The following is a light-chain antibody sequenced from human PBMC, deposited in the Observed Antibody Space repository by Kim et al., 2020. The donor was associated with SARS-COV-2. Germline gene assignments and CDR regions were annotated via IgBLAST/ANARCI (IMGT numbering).Light chain of an antibody. J-gene: IGKJ4*01. CDR2: WAT. V-gene: IGKV4-1*01. CDR3: QQYDSFPPS. Sequence: DIVMTQSPDSLAVSLGERATINCKSSQNILYSSNNKNFLGWYQKKPGQPPKLLFYWATTRQYGVPDRFSASESGTDFTLIIGSLQAEDVAVYYCQQYDSFPPSFGGGTKVDIK. CDR1: QNILYSSNNKNF.